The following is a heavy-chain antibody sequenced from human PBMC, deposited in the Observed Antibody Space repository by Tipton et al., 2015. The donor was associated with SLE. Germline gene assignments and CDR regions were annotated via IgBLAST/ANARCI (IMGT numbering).Heavy chain of an antibody. CDR3: AVRTVGATSVGKTPFDH. J-gene: IGHJ4*02. V-gene: IGHV4-59*01. Sequence: TLSLTCTVSGASISSYYWSWIRQPPGKGLEWIGYIYYSGSTNYNPSLKSRVTISVDTSKNQFSLKLSSVTAADTAVYYCAVRTVGATSVGKTPFDHWGQGTLVAVSS. CDR2: IYYSGST. CDR1: GASISSYY. D-gene: IGHD1-26*01.